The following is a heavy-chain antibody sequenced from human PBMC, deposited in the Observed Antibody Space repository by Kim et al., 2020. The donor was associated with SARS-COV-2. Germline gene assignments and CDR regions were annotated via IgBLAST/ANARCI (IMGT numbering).Heavy chain of an antibody. CDR3: AKDKWFVMITVGGESGGFDV. J-gene: IGHJ6*02. CDR1: GFTFSKFG. D-gene: IGHD3-16*01. V-gene: IGHV3-30*18. Sequence: GGSLRLSCAASGFTFSKFGMHWVRKAPGKGLEWLALISDEGSKKYYADSLKGRFTISRDSSKNTLYLKMNSLRAEDTAVYYCAKDKWFVMITVGGESGGFDVWGQGTTVTVSS. CDR2: ISDEGSKK.